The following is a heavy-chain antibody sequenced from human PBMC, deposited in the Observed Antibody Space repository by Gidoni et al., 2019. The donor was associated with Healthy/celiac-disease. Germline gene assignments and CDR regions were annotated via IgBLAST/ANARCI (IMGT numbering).Heavy chain of an antibody. Sequence: QITLKESGPTLVKPTQTLTLTCTFSGFSLSTSGVGLGWIRQSPGKALEWLALIYWDDDERYSPSLKNRLTITKDTSKNQVVLTMTDMDPVDTATHFCALPTQAAKVPIFDEWGQGTLVTVSS. D-gene: IGHD6-25*01. CDR3: ALPTQAAKVPIFDE. CDR2: IYWDDDE. J-gene: IGHJ4*02. CDR1: GFSLSTSGVG. V-gene: IGHV2-5*02.